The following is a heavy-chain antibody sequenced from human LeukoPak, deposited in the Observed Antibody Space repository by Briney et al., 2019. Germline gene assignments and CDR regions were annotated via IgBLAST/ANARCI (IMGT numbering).Heavy chain of an antibody. D-gene: IGHD6-19*01. CDR1: GFTFSSYT. J-gene: IGHJ3*02. V-gene: IGHV3-21*01. CDR3: AREPERSTGLYSDAFDM. CDR2: ISSSSSYI. Sequence: PVGSLRLSCAASGFTFSSYTMNWVRQAPGKGLEWVSSISSSSSYIYYADSVKGRFTISRDNAKNSLFLQMNSLRVDDTAVYYCAREPERSTGLYSDAFDMWGQGTMVTVSS.